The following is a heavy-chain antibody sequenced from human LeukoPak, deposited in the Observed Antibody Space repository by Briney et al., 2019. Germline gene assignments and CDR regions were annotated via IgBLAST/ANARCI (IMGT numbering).Heavy chain of an antibody. CDR2: IYYSGST. CDR1: GGSISSYY. J-gene: IGHJ5*02. D-gene: IGHD5-24*01. V-gene: IGHV4-39*07. CDR3: ARRRGWLQSYNWFDP. Sequence: PSETLSLTCTVSGGSISSYYWGWIRQPPGKGLEWIGSIYYSGSTYYNPSLKSRVTISVDTSKNQFSLKLSSVTAADTAVYYCARRRGWLQSYNWFDPWGQGTLVTVSS.